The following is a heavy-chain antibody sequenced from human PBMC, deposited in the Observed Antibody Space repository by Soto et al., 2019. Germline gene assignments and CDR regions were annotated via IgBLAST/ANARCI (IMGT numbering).Heavy chain of an antibody. CDR1: GFTFSSYW. CDR3: ARERYSSGWFSGDY. CDR2: IKQDGSEK. V-gene: IGHV3-7*05. J-gene: IGHJ4*02. D-gene: IGHD6-19*01. Sequence: EVQLVESGGGLVQPGGSLGLSCAASGFTFSSYWMSWVRQAPGKGLEWVASIKQDGSEKYSVDSVKGRFTISRDNAKNSLYLQMNSLRAEDTALYYCARERYSSGWFSGDYWGQGTLVTVSS.